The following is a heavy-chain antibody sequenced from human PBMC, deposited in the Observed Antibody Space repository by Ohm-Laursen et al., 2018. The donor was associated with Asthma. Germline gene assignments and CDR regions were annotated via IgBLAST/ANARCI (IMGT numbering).Heavy chain of an antibody. V-gene: IGHV4-30-2*01. CDR2: THQDGSA. D-gene: IGHD2-15*01. J-gene: IGHJ4*02. CDR3: ARLDCSGGSCYSVGY. Sequence: TLSLTCAVSGGSIFSGGYSWSWIRQPPGKGLEWLGYTHQDGSAYYNPSLKSRVTISVDTSKNQFSLKLSSVTAADTAVYYCARLDCSGGSCYSVGYWGQGTLVTVSS. CDR1: GGSIFSGGYS.